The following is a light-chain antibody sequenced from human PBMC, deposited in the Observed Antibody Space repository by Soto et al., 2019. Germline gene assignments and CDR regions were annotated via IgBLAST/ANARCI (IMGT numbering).Light chain of an antibody. Sequence: EIVWTQSPATLSLSPGERATLSSRASQSVSSYLAWYQKKPGQAPRILIYDASNRATGIPARFSGSGSGTDFNLTISSVETEDFAVYICQQRSNWPPTFGQGTRLEIK. CDR1: QSVSSY. CDR3: QQRSNWPPT. J-gene: IGKJ5*01. V-gene: IGKV3-11*01. CDR2: DAS.